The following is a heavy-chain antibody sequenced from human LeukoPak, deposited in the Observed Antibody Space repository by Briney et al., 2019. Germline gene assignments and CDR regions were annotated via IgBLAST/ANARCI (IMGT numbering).Heavy chain of an antibody. D-gene: IGHD3-22*01. CDR1: GFTFDDYA. J-gene: IGHJ4*02. CDR2: ISWNSGSI. Sequence: GGSLRLSCAASGFTFDDYAMHWVRQAPGKGLEWVSGISWNSGSIGYADSVKGRFIISRDNAKNSLYLQMNSLRAEDMALYYCAKAAYYDSSGYRGIDYWGQGTLVTVSS. CDR3: AKAAYYDSSGYRGIDY. V-gene: IGHV3-9*03.